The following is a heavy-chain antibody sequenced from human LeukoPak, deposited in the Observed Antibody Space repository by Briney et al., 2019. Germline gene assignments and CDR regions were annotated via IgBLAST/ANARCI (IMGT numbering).Heavy chain of an antibody. Sequence: GGSLRLSCAASGFTFSSYSMNWVRQAPGKGLEWVSYISSSSSTIYYADSVKGRFTTSRDNAKNSLYLQMNSLRAEDTAVYYCARSETYGSGSYGDPFDYWGQGTLVTVSS. CDR2: ISSSSSTI. V-gene: IGHV3-48*01. J-gene: IGHJ4*02. D-gene: IGHD3-10*01. CDR3: ARSETYGSGSYGDPFDY. CDR1: GFTFSSYS.